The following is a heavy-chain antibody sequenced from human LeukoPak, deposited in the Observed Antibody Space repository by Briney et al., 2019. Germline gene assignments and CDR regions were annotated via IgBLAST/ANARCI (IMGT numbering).Heavy chain of an antibody. V-gene: IGHV1-18*01. D-gene: IGHD3-10*01. CDR3: ARGCRSYYGSGSCLSY. Sequence: ASVKVSCKASGYIFTSYGSSWVRQAPGQGLAWMGWISAYNGNTNYAQKLQGRVTMTTDTSTSTAYMELRSLRSDDTAVYYCARGCRSYYGSGSCLSYWGQGTLVTVSS. J-gene: IGHJ4*02. CDR2: ISAYNGNT. CDR1: GYIFTSYG.